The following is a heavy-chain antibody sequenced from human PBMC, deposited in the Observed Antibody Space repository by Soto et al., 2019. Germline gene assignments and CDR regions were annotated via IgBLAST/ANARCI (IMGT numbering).Heavy chain of an antibody. CDR1: GDSASGITTS. V-gene: IGHV6-1*01. J-gene: IGHJ4*02. CDR2: TYFRSKWYN. Sequence: WRTLSLTCAISGDSASGITTSWDWIRHCPPRGIEWLGRTYFRSKWYNDYAVSVKSRIIINPDTSNNQFSLQLNSLTPEDTAVYFCVNENDPAPNSGYAFDDWGQGITVTVS. D-gene: IGHD1-1*01. CDR3: VNENDPAPNSGYAFDD.